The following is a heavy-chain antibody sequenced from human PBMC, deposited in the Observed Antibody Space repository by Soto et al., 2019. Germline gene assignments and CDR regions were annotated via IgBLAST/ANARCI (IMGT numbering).Heavy chain of an antibody. D-gene: IGHD3-22*01. CDR3: ARGAHYYDSSGYGAFDI. J-gene: IGHJ3*02. Sequence: QVQLVQSGAEVKKPGSSVKVSCKASGGTFSSYAISWVRQAPGQGLEWMGGIIPILGTANYAQKFQGRVTITADESTSTAYMELSSLRSEDTAVYYCARGAHYYDSSGYGAFDIWGQGTMVTVSS. CDR2: IIPILGTA. CDR1: GGTFSSYA. V-gene: IGHV1-69*01.